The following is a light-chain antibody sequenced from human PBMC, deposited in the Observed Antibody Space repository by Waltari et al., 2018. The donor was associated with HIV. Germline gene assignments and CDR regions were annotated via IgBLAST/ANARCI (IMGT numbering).Light chain of an antibody. CDR3: AAWDDSLSVVYV. J-gene: IGLJ1*01. CDR1: SPNLGRKY. Sequence: QSVLTQPPSASATPGPRVAISFSGTSPNLGRKYLYWYQQPPGTAPKLLIYRNNQRPSGVPDRFSGSKSGTSASLAISGLRSEDEADYYCAAWDDSLSVVYVFGTGTKVTVL. CDR2: RNN. V-gene: IGLV1-47*01.